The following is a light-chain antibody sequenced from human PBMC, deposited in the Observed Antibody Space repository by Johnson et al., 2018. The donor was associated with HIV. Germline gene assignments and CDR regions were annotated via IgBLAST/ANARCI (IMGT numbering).Light chain of an antibody. Sequence: QSVLTQPPSVSAAPGQKVTISCSGSSSNIGNNYVSWYQQLPGTAPKLLIYDNNKRPSGIPDRFSGSKSGTSATLGITGLQTGDEADYYCGTWDSSLIAGKFFGTGTKVTVL. V-gene: IGLV1-51*01. J-gene: IGLJ1*01. CDR2: DNN. CDR3: GTWDSSLIAGKF. CDR1: SSNIGNNY.